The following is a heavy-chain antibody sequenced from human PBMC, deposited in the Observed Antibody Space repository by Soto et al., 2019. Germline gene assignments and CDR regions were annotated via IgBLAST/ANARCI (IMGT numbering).Heavy chain of an antibody. CDR1: GGTFSSYT. V-gene: IGHV1-69*08. CDR3: ARDVAARPTSSNYYYYMDV. J-gene: IGHJ6*03. D-gene: IGHD6-6*01. CDR2: IIPILGIA. Sequence: QVQLVQSGAEVKKPGSSVKVSCKASGGTFSSYTISWVRQAPGQGLEWMGRIIPILGIANYEQKFQGRVTITADKGTSTAYMELSSLRSEDTAVYYCARDVAARPTSSNYYYYMDVWGKGTTVTVSS.